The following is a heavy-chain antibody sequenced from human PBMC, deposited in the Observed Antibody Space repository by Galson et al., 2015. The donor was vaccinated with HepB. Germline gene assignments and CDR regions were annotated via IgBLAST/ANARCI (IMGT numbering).Heavy chain of an antibody. CDR1: GGSISSSSYY. Sequence: SETLSLTCTVSGGSISSSSYYWGWIRQPPGKGLEWIGSIYYSGSTYYNPSLKSRVTISVDTSKNQFSLKLSSVTAADTAVYYCARTSSWYFFDYWGQGTLVTVSS. CDR3: ARTSSWYFFDY. J-gene: IGHJ4*02. V-gene: IGHV4-39*01. CDR2: IYYSGST. D-gene: IGHD6-13*01.